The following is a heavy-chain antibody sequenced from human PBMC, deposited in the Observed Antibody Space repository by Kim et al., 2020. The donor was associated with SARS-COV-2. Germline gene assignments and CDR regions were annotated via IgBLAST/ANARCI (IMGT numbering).Heavy chain of an antibody. D-gene: IGHD5-18*01. CDR1: GGSISSGSYY. V-gene: IGHV4-61*02. J-gene: IGHJ4*02. CDR3: ATSGGYSYGSFDY. CDR2: IYTSGST. Sequence: SETLSLTCTVSGGSISSGSYYWSWIRQPAGKGLEWIGRIYTSGSTNYNPSLKSRVTISVDTSKNQFSLKLSSVTAADTAVYYCATSGGYSYGSFDYWGQGTLVTVSS.